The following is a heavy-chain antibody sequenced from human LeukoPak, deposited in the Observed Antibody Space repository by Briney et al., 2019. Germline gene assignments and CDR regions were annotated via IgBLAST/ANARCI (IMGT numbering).Heavy chain of an antibody. D-gene: IGHD3-22*01. CDR1: GDSISTSSYY. V-gene: IGHV4-39*01. Sequence: SQTLSLTCTVSGDSISTSSYYSGWIRQPPGKGPEWLGSIYYSGSTYYNPSLKSRVTISVDTSKNQFSLNLYSVTAADTAVFYCARSYYYDYRQIDYWGQGTLVTVSS. CDR3: ARSYYYDYRQIDY. CDR2: IYYSGST. J-gene: IGHJ4*02.